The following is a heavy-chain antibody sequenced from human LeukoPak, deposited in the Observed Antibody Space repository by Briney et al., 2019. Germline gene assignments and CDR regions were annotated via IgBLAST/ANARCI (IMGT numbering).Heavy chain of an antibody. CDR3: ASWDSSGYPSDY. Sequence: SVKVSCKASGGTFSSYAISWVRQAPGQGLEWMGGIIPIFGTANYAQKFQGRVTITADESTSTAYMELSRLRSDDTAVYYCASWDSSGYPSDYWGQGTLVTVSS. CDR2: IIPIFGTA. CDR1: GGTFSSYA. V-gene: IGHV1-69*01. J-gene: IGHJ4*02. D-gene: IGHD3-22*01.